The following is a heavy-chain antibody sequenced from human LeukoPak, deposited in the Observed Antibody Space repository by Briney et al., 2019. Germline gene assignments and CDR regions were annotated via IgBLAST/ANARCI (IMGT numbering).Heavy chain of an antibody. D-gene: IGHD3-22*01. J-gene: IGHJ4*02. CDR1: GFTFSNYA. V-gene: IGHV3-21*01. CDR2: ISGSSTDI. CDR3: ARRGYYDSSGYDY. Sequence: GGSLRLSCAASGFTFSNYAMNWVRQAPGKGLEWVSSISGSSTDIYYADSVKGRFTISRDNAKNSLYLRINSPRAEDTAIYYCARRGYYDSSGYDYWGQGTLVTVSS.